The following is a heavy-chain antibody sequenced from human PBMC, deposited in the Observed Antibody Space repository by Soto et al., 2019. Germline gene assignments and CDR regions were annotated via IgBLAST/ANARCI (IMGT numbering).Heavy chain of an antibody. V-gene: IGHV3-66*01. CDR1: GFTVNSNY. Sequence: GESLRLSCPASGFTVNSNYMSWVRQAPGKGLEWVSVIYSDGSTYYADSVKGRFIISRDNSNNTLYFQMNSLRAEDTAVYYCATLTKYDILTGFYPCWGQGT. D-gene: IGHD3-9*01. CDR2: IYSDGST. J-gene: IGHJ4*02. CDR3: ATLTKYDILTGFYPC.